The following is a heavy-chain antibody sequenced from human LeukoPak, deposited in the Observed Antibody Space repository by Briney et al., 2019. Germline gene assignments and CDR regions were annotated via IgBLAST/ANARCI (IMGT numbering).Heavy chain of an antibody. CDR3: ARDGSFWSGFHAFDL. CDR1: GFTFSSYS. V-gene: IGHV3-48*01. Sequence: PGGSLRLSCAASGFTFSSYSMNWVRQAPGKGLEWVSYISSSSTIYYADSVKGRFTISRDNAKNSLYLQMNSLRAEDTAVYYCARDGSFWSGFHAFDLWGQGTMVTVSS. CDR2: ISSSSTI. D-gene: IGHD3-3*01. J-gene: IGHJ3*01.